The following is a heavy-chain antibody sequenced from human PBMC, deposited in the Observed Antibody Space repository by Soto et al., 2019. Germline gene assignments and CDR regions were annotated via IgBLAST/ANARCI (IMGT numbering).Heavy chain of an antibody. CDR3: ARQSDGGKFDY. CDR2: INPGDSDT. D-gene: IGHD2-15*01. V-gene: IGHV5-51*01. Sequence: PGESLKISCQASGYTFSNYWIGWVRQMPGQGLEWMGIINPGDSDTRYNPSLQGQVSFSVDKSITTAYLQWSSLRASDTAMYYCARQSDGGKFDYWGHGTQVTVXS. J-gene: IGHJ4*01. CDR1: GYTFSNYW.